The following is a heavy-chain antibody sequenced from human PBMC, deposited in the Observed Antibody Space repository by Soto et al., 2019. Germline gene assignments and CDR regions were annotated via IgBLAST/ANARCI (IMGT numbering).Heavy chain of an antibody. D-gene: IGHD1-1*01. CDR3: ARVRQGCSANNCYFDR. CDR1: GGSVRAPDW. CDR2: VHISGHS. J-gene: IGHJ4*01. Sequence: PSETMSLTCTLSGGSVRAPDWWNWVRQSPDKGLEWIAEVHISGHSNYNPSLRSRVSVSIDSSKNQFYLNLNSVTAADTAIYYCARVRQGCSANNCYFDRCGQGAQVTVSS. V-gene: IGHV4-4*02.